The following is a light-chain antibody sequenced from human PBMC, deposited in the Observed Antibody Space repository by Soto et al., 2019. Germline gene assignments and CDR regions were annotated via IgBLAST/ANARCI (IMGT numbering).Light chain of an antibody. CDR1: SSDVGAYNH. V-gene: IGLV2-14*03. CDR3: SSYASSSSVV. J-gene: IGLJ2*01. Sequence: QSVLTQPASVSGSPGQSITISCAGTSSDVGAYNHVSWYQQHPGKAPKLIIYDVNMRPSGFSNRFSASKSGNTASLTISGLQAEDEADYFCSSYASSSSVVFGGGTQLTVL. CDR2: DVN.